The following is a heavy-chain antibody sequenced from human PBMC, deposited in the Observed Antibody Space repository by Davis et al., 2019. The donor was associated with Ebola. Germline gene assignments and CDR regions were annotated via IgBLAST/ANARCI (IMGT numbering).Heavy chain of an antibody. J-gene: IGHJ4*02. CDR2: IYYTGSS. D-gene: IGHD3-16*01. V-gene: IGHV4-59*01. CDR1: GVSITSYY. CDR3: VTAPLGSYENF. Sequence: MPSETLSLTCTLPGVSITSYYWSWVRQVPGKGLEWIGFIYYTGSSNYNPSLKSRVTISRDTSKNQFVLKLHSVTAADTAVYYCVTAPLGSYENFWGPGTLVTVSS.